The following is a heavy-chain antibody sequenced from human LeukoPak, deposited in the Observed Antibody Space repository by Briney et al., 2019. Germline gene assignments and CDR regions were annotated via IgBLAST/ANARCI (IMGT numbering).Heavy chain of an antibody. CDR1: GFTFSSFG. V-gene: IGHV3-33*01. CDR3: ARDWRTTSFDN. D-gene: IGHD3-3*01. Sequence: GGSLRLSCAASGFTFSSFGMHWIRQPPGKGLEWVAVIWYDGSQFYYGDSVKGRFTISRDDSKNTLYLQMNRLRDEDTAVYYCARDWRTTSFDNWGQGTPVTASS. CDR2: IWYDGSQF. J-gene: IGHJ4*02.